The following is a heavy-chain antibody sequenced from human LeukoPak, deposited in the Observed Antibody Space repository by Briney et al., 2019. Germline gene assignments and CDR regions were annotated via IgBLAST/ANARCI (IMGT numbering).Heavy chain of an antibody. D-gene: IGHD6-6*01. CDR1: GYTFTGYY. CDR3: ARDVAALVADYYYYGMDV. J-gene: IGHJ6*02. CDR2: INPNSGGT. V-gene: IGHV1-2*02. Sequence: ASVKVSCTASGYTFTGYYMHSVRQAPGQGLEGMGWINPNSGGTNYAQTFQGRVTMTRDTSISTAYMELSRLRSDDTAVYYCARDVAALVADYYYYGMDVWGQGTTVTVSS.